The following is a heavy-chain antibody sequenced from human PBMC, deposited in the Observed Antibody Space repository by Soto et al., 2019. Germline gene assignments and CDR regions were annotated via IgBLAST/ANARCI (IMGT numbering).Heavy chain of an antibody. D-gene: IGHD1-26*01. J-gene: IGHJ5*02. CDR1: GFTFSSYS. CDR3: AREGGSLNWFDP. V-gene: IGHV3-48*02. Sequence: GGSLRLSCAASGFTFSSYSMNWVRQAPGKGLGWVSYISSSSTIYYADSVKGRFTISRDNAKNSLYLQMNSLRDEDTAVYYCAREGGSLNWFDPWGQGTLVTVSS. CDR2: ISSSSTI.